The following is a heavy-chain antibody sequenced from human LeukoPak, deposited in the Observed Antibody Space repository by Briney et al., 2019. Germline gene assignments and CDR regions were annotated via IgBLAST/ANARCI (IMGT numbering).Heavy chain of an antibody. V-gene: IGHV4-4*07. CDR3: ARAVYCSSTSCSLTADYYYYYMDV. Sequence: SETLSLTCTVSGGSISSYYWSWIRQPAGKGLEWIGRIYTSGSTNYNPSLKSRVTMSVDTSKNQFSLKLSSVTAADTAVYYCARAVYCSSTSCSLTADYYYYYMDVWGKGTTVTISS. CDR2: IYTSGST. J-gene: IGHJ6*03. CDR1: GGSISSYY. D-gene: IGHD2-2*01.